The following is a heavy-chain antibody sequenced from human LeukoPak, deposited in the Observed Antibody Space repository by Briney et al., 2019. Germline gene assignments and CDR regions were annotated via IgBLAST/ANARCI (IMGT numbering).Heavy chain of an antibody. V-gene: IGHV4-4*07. D-gene: IGHD1-26*01. CDR2: IYTSGST. CDR3: ARYSGSYYGWFDS. CDR1: GGSISSYS. J-gene: IGHJ5*01. Sequence: SETLSLTCTVSGGSISSYSWSWIRQPGGKGLEWIGPIYTSGSTNYNPSLKSRVTMSVDTSKNQFSLRLSSVTAADTAVYYCARYSGSYYGWFDSWGQGTLVTVSS.